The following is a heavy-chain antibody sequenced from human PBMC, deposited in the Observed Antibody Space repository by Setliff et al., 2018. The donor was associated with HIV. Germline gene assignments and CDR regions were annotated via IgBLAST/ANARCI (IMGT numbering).Heavy chain of an antibody. CDR2: ITPFVGIT. V-gene: IGHV1-69*10. Sequence: SVKVSCKASGGTFSDFRITWVRQAPGQGLEWMGEITPFVGITNYAQKFQGRVTISADESTATAYIELSSLTSQDTAVYYCARDKGIREAASLDYWGQGSLVTV. D-gene: IGHD1-20*01. CDR3: ARDKGIREAASLDY. CDR1: GGTFSDFR. J-gene: IGHJ4*02.